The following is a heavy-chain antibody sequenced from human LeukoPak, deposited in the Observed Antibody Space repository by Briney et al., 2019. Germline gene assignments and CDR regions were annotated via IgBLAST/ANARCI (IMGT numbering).Heavy chain of an antibody. CDR1: RFTFSSYG. V-gene: IGHV3-30*02. Sequence: PGGSLRLSFSAPRFTFSSYGMPWVRQAPGKGLEWVPFIQYDGSKKYYADSVKGRFTISRDNSKNTLYLQMNSLKTEDTAVYYCTTDLVVVVAANLTSDYWGQGTLVTVSS. CDR3: TTDLVVVVAANLTSDY. J-gene: IGHJ4*02. D-gene: IGHD2-15*01. CDR2: IQYDGSKK.